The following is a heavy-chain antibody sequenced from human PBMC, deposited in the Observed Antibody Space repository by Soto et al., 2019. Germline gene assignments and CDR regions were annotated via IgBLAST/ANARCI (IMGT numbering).Heavy chain of an antibody. CDR3: ARGGGAFDI. CDR1: GASINRDGYS. Sequence: QVQLQESGSGLVKPSQTLSLTCAVSGASINRDGYSWNWIRQPPGRGLEWIGCIYPSGSTSNNPPLKSRVTISVDRSKNQFSLKLSSMTAADTAVYYCARGGGAFDIWGQGTMVTVSS. CDR2: IYPSGST. V-gene: IGHV4-30-2*01. J-gene: IGHJ3*02. D-gene: IGHD1-26*01.